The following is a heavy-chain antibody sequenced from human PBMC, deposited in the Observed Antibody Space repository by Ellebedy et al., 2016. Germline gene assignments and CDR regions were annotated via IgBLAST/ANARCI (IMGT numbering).Heavy chain of an antibody. V-gene: IGHV4-30-2*01. CDR1: GGSISSGGYS. J-gene: IGHJ3*02. CDR3: ARGVRGKGEDAFDI. Sequence: SETLSLTXAVSGGSISSGGYSWSWIRQPPGKGLEWIGYIYHSGSTYYNPSLKSRVTISVDRSKNQFSLKLSSVTAADTAVYYCARGVRGKGEDAFDIWGQGTMVTVSS. CDR2: IYHSGST. D-gene: IGHD3-16*01.